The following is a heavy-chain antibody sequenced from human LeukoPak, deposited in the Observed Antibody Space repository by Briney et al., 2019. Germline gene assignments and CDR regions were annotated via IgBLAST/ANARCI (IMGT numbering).Heavy chain of an antibody. D-gene: IGHD3-10*01. V-gene: IGHV4-59*01. CDR3: ARDIRDEVRGVIHYYYYYGMDV. CDR1: GGSISSYY. CDR2: IYYSGST. J-gene: IGHJ6*02. Sequence: SETPSLTCTVSGGSISSYYWSWIRQPPGKGLEWIGYIYYSGSTNYNPSLKSRVTISVDTSKNQFSLKLSSVTAADTAVYYCARDIRDEVRGVIHYYYYYGMDVWGQGTTVTVSS.